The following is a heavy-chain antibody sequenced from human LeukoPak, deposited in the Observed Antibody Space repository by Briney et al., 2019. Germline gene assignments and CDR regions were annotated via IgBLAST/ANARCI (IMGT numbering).Heavy chain of an antibody. CDR3: ARGGNVGLSY. J-gene: IGHJ4*02. CDR2: INPNSGGT. CDR1: GYTFIGYY. V-gene: IGHV1-2*02. Sequence: RASVKVSCKASGYTFIGYYMHWVRQAPGEGLEWMGWINPNSGGTNYAQKFQGRVTMTRDTSFSTAYMDLSRLKSDDTAVYYCARGGNVGLSYWGQGTLVTVSS. D-gene: IGHD1-26*01.